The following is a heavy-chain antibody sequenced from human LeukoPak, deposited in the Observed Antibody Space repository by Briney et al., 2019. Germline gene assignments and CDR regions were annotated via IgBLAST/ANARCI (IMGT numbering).Heavy chain of an antibody. D-gene: IGHD3-16*01. Sequence: SETLSLTCTVSGGSVSSGSYYWSWIRQPPGKGLEWIGYIYYSGSTNYNPSLKSRVTISVDTSKNQFSLKLSSVTAADTAVYYCARGGRFVITFGGHWFDPWGQGTLVTVSS. V-gene: IGHV4-61*01. CDR1: GGSVSSGSYY. CDR3: ARGGRFVITFGGHWFDP. J-gene: IGHJ5*02. CDR2: IYYSGST.